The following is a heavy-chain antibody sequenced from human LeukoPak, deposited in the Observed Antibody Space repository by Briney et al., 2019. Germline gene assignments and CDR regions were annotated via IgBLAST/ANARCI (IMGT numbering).Heavy chain of an antibody. J-gene: IGHJ4*02. D-gene: IGHD3/OR15-3a*01. CDR2: ISSSSSTI. CDR1: GFTFSSYS. V-gene: IGHV3-48*01. Sequence: HPGGSLRLSCAASGFTFSSYSMNWVRQAPGKGLEWVSYISSSSSTIYYADSVKGRFTISRDNAKNSLYLQMNSLGAEDTAVYYCARGGLRTSFDYWGQGTPVTVSS. CDR3: ARGGLRTSFDY.